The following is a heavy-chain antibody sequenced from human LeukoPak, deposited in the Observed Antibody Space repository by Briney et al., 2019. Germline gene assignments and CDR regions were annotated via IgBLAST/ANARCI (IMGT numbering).Heavy chain of an antibody. V-gene: IGHV3-7*03. CDR3: ARRAGAYSHPYDY. J-gene: IGHJ4*02. D-gene: IGHD4/OR15-4a*01. CDR1: GFTFSSYW. Sequence: GGSLILSCAASGFTFSSYWMSCVRQAPGKGLEGVANINQDGSEKYYVDSVKGRFTISRDNAKNSLYLQMNSLRAENTAVYYCARRAGAYSHPYDYWGQGTLVTVSS. CDR2: INQDGSEK.